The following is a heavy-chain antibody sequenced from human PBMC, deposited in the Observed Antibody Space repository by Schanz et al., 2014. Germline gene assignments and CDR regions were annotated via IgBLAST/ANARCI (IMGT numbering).Heavy chain of an antibody. CDR1: GASISFYD. Sequence: QVQLQESGPGLVKPSETLSLTCTVSGASISFYDWNWIRQSPGKGLEWIGYIYHSGSPIYNPSLQSRFTISIDTSKNQSSLKMDSVTAADTAMYFCARQGDVYRLDYWGQGTLVTVTS. D-gene: IGHD1-26*01. CDR3: ARQGDVYRLDY. J-gene: IGHJ4*02. V-gene: IGHV4-59*08. CDR2: IYHSGSP.